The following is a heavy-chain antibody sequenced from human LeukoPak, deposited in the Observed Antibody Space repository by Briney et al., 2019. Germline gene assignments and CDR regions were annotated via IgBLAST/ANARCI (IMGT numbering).Heavy chain of an antibody. CDR3: ARGPPAPMVRGVISPFDY. Sequence: GGSLRLSCAASGFTFSDYYMSWIRQAPGKGLEWVSYISSSGSTIYYADSVKGRFTISRDNAKNSLYLQMNSLRAEDTAVYYCARGPPAPMVRGVISPFDYWGQGTLVTVSS. J-gene: IGHJ4*02. D-gene: IGHD3-10*01. V-gene: IGHV3-11*01. CDR1: GFTFSDYY. CDR2: ISSSGSTI.